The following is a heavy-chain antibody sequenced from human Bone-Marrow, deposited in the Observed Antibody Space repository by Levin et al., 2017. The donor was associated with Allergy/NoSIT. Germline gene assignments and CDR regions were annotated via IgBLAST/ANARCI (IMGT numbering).Heavy chain of an antibody. CDR1: RGTFSSHS. Sequence: KISCKASRGTFSSHSLSWVRQAPGQGLEWVGEIIPISLTTNYVQRFRGRVTIVADESTNTAYMELTNLTSEDTALYYCTSRHNYAFHFGSWGLGTLVTVS. J-gene: IGHJ4*02. CDR2: IIPISLTT. V-gene: IGHV1-69*01. CDR3: TSRHNYAFHFGS. D-gene: IGHD3-16*01.